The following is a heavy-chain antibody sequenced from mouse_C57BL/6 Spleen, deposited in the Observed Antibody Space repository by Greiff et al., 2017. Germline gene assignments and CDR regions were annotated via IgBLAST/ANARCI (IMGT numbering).Heavy chain of an antibody. CDR2: INPYNGGT. D-gene: IGHD2-1*01. J-gene: IGHJ3*01. V-gene: IGHV1-19*01. Sequence: EVQLQQSGPVLVKPGASVKMSCKASGYTFTDYYMNWVKQSHGKSLEWIGVINPYNGGTGYNQKFKGKATLTVDKSSSTAYMELNSLTSEDSAVYYCARGGYGNGAWFAYWGQGTLVTVSA. CDR3: ARGGYGNGAWFAY. CDR1: GYTFTDYY.